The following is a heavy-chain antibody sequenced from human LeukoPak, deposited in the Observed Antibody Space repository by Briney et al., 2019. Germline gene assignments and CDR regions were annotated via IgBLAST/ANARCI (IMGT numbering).Heavy chain of an antibody. CDR2: IWYDGNKR. J-gene: IGHJ4*02. CDR3: AAGDGFNVGAY. V-gene: IGHV3-33*03. CDR1: GFIFSTYP. D-gene: IGHD5-24*01. Sequence: SGGSLRLSCAASGFIFSTYPMHWVRQAPGKGLEWVAIIWYDGNKRYYADSVKGRFTISRDNSKNTLYLEMNSLRAEDTALYYCAAGDGFNVGAYWGQGTLVTVSS.